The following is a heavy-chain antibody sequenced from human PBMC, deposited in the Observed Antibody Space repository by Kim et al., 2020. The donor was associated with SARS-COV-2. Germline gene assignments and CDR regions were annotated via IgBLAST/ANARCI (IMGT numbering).Heavy chain of an antibody. J-gene: IGHJ4*02. D-gene: IGHD3-22*01. Sequence: YAQKLQGRVTMTPDTSTSTAYMERRSLRSDDTAVYYCARAQGTMIVTVDYWGQGTLVTVSS. CDR3: ARAQGTMIVTVDY. V-gene: IGHV1-18*01.